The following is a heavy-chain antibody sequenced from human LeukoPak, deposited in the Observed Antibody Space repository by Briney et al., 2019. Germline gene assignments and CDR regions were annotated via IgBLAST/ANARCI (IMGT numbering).Heavy chain of an antibody. Sequence: ASVKVSCKASGYTFTCYYMHWVRQAPGQGLEWMGWINPNSGGTNYAQKFQGRVTMTRDTSISTAYMELRRLRSDDTAVYYCARDSGERGSGSYLIAYWGQGTLVTVSS. CDR1: GYTFTCYY. CDR3: ARDSGERGSGSYLIAY. J-gene: IGHJ4*02. CDR2: INPNSGGT. D-gene: IGHD3-10*01. V-gene: IGHV1-2*02.